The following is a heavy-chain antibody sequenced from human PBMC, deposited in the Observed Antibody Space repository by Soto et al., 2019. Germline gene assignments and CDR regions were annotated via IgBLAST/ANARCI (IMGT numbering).Heavy chain of an antibody. CDR2: ISYDGSNK. Sequence: PGGSLRLSCAASGFTFSSYAMXXVRQAXGKGLXWVAVISYDGSNKYYADSVKGRFTISRDNSKNTLYLQMNSLRAEDTAVYYYARAGSSSSSSNYYYYYGMDVWGQGTTVTVSS. CDR1: GFTFSSYA. J-gene: IGHJ6*02. D-gene: IGHD6-6*01. V-gene: IGHV3-30-3*01. CDR3: ARAGSSSSSSNYYYYYGMDV.